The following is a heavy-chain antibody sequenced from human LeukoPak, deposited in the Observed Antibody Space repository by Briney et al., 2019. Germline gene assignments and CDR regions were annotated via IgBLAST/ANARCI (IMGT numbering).Heavy chain of an antibody. J-gene: IGHJ4*02. CDR2: IYYSGST. Sequence: SETLSLTCTVSGGSISSSSYYWGWIRQPPEKGLEWIGSIYYSGSTYYNPSLKSRVTISVDTSKNQFSLKLSSVTAADTAVYYCASGKDGYNWRPFDYWGQGTLVTVSS. D-gene: IGHD5-24*01. CDR3: ASGKDGYNWRPFDY. CDR1: GGSISSSSYY. V-gene: IGHV4-39*01.